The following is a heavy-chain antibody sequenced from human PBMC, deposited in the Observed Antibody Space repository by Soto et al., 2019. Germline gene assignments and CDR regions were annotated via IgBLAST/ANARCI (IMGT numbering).Heavy chain of an antibody. V-gene: IGHV4-39*01. CDR1: GASIDRSNYY. CDR3: ARHFVAVVIKGWGY. D-gene: IGHD3-22*01. CDR2: TYYNGNA. J-gene: IGHJ4*02. Sequence: QLQLQESGPGLVKPSETLSLTCTVSGASIDRSNYYWDWIRQPPGKWLEWIGTTYYNGNAYYNPSLKSRVTMSVDTSKNQFSLKLISVTAADTAVYYCARHFVAVVIKGWGYWGQGTLVSVSS.